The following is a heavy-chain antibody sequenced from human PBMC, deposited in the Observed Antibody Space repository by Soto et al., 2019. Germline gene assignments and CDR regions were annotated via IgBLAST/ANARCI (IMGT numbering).Heavy chain of an antibody. CDR1: GFTFTSSA. D-gene: IGHD3-10*01. CDR2: IVVGSGNT. CDR3: AADDGSGSYYFYYYGMDV. J-gene: IGHJ6*02. Sequence: ASVKVSCKASGFTFTSSAVQWVRQARGQRLEWIGWIVVGSGNTNYAQKFQERVTITRDMSTSTAYMELSSLRSEDTAVYYCAADDGSGSYYFYYYGMDVCGQGTTVTVSS. V-gene: IGHV1-58*01.